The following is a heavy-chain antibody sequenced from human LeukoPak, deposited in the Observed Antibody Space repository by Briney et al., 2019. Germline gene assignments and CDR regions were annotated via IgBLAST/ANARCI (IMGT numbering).Heavy chain of an antibody. CDR3: ARGITGTTGGNWFDP. V-gene: IGHV4-59*01. CDR1: GGSISSYY. Sequence: PSETLSLTCTVSGGSISSYYWSWIRQPPGKGLEWIGYIYYSGSTNYNPSLKSRVAISVDTSKNQFSLKLSSVTAADTAVYYCARGITGTTGGNWFDPWGQGTLVTVSS. D-gene: IGHD1-7*01. J-gene: IGHJ5*02. CDR2: IYYSGST.